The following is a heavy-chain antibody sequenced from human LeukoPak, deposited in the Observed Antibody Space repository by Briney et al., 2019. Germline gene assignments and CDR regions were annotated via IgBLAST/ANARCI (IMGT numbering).Heavy chain of an antibody. CDR3: ANLVSGY. V-gene: IGHV3-21*01. J-gene: IGHJ4*02. Sequence: SGGSLRLSCAASGFTFSSYSMTWVRQAPGKGLEWVSSISSSSSYIYYADSVKGRFTISRDNAKNSLYLQMNSLRGEDTAVYHCANLVSGYWGQGTLVTVSS. CDR1: GFTFSSYS. CDR2: ISSSSSYI. D-gene: IGHD6-25*01.